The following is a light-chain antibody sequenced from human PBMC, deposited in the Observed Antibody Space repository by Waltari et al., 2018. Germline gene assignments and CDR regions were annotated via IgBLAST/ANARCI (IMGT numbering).Light chain of an antibody. Sequence: IQMTQSPSSLSASVGDRVTITCRASRSVADFLLWYQQKPGKALTLLIYSTSTLQSGVPSRFSGSGYGTDFTLTINSLQPEDFATYYCQQYYTTLGTFGGGTNVEI. V-gene: IGKV1-39*01. CDR2: STS. CDR1: RSVADF. CDR3: QQYYTTLGT. J-gene: IGKJ4*01.